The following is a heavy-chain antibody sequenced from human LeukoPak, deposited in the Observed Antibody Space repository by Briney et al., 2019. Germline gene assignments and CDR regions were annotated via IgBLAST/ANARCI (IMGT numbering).Heavy chain of an antibody. CDR2: ISAYNGNT. V-gene: IGHV1-18*01. CDR1: GYTFTSYG. D-gene: IGHD3-10*01. J-gene: IGHJ4*02. CDR3: AKTMVRGVIITEPFDY. Sequence: ASVKVSCKASGYTFTSYGISWVRQAPGQGLEWMGWISAYNGNTNYAQKLQGRVTMTTDTSTSTAYMELRSLRSDDTAVYYCAKTMVRGVIITEPFDYWGQGTLVTVSS.